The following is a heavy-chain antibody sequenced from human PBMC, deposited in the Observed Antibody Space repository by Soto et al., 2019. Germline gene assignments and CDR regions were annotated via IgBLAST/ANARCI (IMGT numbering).Heavy chain of an antibody. J-gene: IGHJ4*02. V-gene: IGHV1-8*01. CDR2: MNPNSGNT. Sequence: ASVKVSCKASGYTFTSYDINWVRQATGQGLEWMGWMNPNSGNTGYAQKFQGRVTMTRNTSISTAYMELSSLRSEDTAVYYCARVPITFGGVIAKDWGQGPLVTVSS. D-gene: IGHD3-16*02. CDR3: ARVPITFGGVIAKD. CDR1: GYTFTSYD.